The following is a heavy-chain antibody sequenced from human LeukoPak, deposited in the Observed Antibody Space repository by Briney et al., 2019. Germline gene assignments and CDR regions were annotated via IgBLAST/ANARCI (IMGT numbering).Heavy chain of an antibody. CDR2: INPSGGST. CDR1: GYTFTSYY. D-gene: IGHD6-19*01. V-gene: IGHV1-46*01. J-gene: IGHJ4*02. CDR3: ASTRYSSGWYLTPFDY. Sequence: ASVKVSCKASGYTFTSYYMHWVRQAPGQGLEWMGIINPSGGSTSYAQKFQGRVTMTRDTSISTAYMELSRLRSDDTAVYYCASTRYSSGWYLTPFDYWGQGTLVTVSS.